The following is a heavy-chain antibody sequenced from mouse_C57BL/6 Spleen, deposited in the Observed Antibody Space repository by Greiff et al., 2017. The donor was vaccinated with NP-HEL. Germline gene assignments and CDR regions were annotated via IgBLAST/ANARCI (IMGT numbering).Heavy chain of an antibody. Sequence: VKDRFTISRDDSESMLYLQMNNLKTEDTAMYYCVSDLRYAMDYWGQGTSVTVSS. D-gene: IGHD1-1*01. CDR3: VSDLRYAMDY. V-gene: IGHV10-1*01. J-gene: IGHJ4*01.